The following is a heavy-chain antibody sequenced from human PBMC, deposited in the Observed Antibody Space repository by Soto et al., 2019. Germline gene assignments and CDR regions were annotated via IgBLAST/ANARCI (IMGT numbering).Heavy chain of an antibody. J-gene: IGHJ6*03. V-gene: IGHV3-33*01. D-gene: IGHD1-1*01. CDR3: AREYQDDSYYMDV. CDR1: GFTFSRYG. Sequence: QVQLVESGGGVVQPGRSLRLSCAASGFTFSRYGMHWVRQAPGKGLEWVAAVWYDGSNEYYGDSVKGRFIISRDNSKNTLYLQMNSLRAEDTAVYYCAREYQDDSYYMDVWGQGTTVTVSS. CDR2: VWYDGSNE.